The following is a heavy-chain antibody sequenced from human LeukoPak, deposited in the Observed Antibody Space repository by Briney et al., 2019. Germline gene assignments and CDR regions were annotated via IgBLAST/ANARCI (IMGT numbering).Heavy chain of an antibody. J-gene: IGHJ4*02. CDR2: INSDGSTT. CDR3: ARRCSSTSCLQY. Sequence: GGSLRLSCAASGFTFSNFWMHWVRQAPGKGLVWVSRINSDGSTTTSADSVKGRFTIPRDTAKNSLYLQMNSLRVEDTAVYYCARRCSSTSCLQYWGQGTLVTVSS. D-gene: IGHD2-2*01. CDR1: GFTFSNFW. V-gene: IGHV3-74*03.